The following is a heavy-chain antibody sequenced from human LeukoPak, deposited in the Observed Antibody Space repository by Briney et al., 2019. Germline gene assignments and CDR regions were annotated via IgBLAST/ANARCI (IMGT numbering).Heavy chain of an antibody. D-gene: IGHD2-2*01. CDR3: AQTQYCSSTSCFRPYQFDY. CDR1: GFTFSSYG. J-gene: IGHJ4*02. Sequence: GGSLRLSCVTSGFTFSSYGMHWVRQAPGKGLEWVAFIRYDERNKYYADSVKGRFTISRDNSKNTLYLQMNSLRAEDTAVYYCAQTQYCSSTSCFRPYQFDYWGQGTLVTVSS. V-gene: IGHV3-30*02. CDR2: IRYDERNK.